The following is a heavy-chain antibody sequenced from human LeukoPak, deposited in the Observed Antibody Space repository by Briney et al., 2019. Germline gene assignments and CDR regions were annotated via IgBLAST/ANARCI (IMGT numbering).Heavy chain of an antibody. CDR3: ARGSPMVRGAYDY. J-gene: IGHJ4*02. CDR2: ISSSGSTI. D-gene: IGHD3-10*01. CDR1: GFTFSSYE. Sequence: GGSLRLSCAASGFTFSSYEMNWVRQAPGKGLEWVSYISSSGSTIYYADSVKGRFTISRDNAKNSLYLQMNSLRAEDTAVYYCARGSPMVRGAYDYWGQGTLVTVSS. V-gene: IGHV3-48*03.